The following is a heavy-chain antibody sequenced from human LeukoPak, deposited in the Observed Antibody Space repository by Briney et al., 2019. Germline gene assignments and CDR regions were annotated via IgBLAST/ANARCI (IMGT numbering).Heavy chain of an antibody. CDR3: ARRRAAITIFGVVISSEYFDP. J-gene: IGHJ5*02. CDR1: GGSISSSRYY. CDR2: IYYSGST. V-gene: IGHV4-39*01. Sequence: PSETLSLTCTVSGGSISSSRYYWGWIRQPPGKGLEWIGSIYYSGSTYYNPSLQSRVTISIDTSKNQFSLKLSSVTAADTAVYYCARRRAAITIFGVVISSEYFDPWGQGTLVTVSS. D-gene: IGHD3-3*01.